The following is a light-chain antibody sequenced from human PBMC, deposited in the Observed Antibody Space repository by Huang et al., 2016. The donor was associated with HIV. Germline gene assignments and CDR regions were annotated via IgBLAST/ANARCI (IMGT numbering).Light chain of an antibody. V-gene: IGKV1-39*01. CDR3: QQSYTTPRT. Sequence: DIQMTQSPSSLSASVGDRVTITCRASQTSSKYLNWYQQKPGKAPKLLIYGASSLQSGVPSRLSGRGSGTDFNLTIDSLQPEDFAIYYCQQSYTTPRTFGQGTKVEIK. CDR2: GAS. J-gene: IGKJ1*01. CDR1: QTSSKY.